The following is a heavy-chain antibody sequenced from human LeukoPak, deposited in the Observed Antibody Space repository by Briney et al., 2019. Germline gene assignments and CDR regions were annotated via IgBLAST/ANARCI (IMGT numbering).Heavy chain of an antibody. V-gene: IGHV4-39*07. CDR3: ARGKIIAARHHLMDY. J-gene: IGHJ4*02. Sequence: GSLRLSCAASGFTFSSYEMNWVRQAPGKGLEWIGSIYYSGNTDYNPSLKSRVTISVETSKNQFSLKLSSVTAADTAVYYCARGKIIAARHHLMDYWGQGTLVTVSS. D-gene: IGHD6-6*01. CDR1: GFTFSSYE. CDR2: IYYSGNT.